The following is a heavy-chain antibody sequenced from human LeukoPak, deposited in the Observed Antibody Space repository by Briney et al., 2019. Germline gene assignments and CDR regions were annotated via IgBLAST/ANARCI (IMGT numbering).Heavy chain of an antibody. J-gene: IGHJ6*02. CDR1: GFTFSSYA. Sequence: GGSLRLSCAASGFTFSSYAMSWVRQAPGKGLEWVSAISGSGGSTYYADSVKGRFTISRDNSKNTLYLQMNSLRAEDTAVYYCEVGATYYYYGMDVWGQGTTVTVSS. D-gene: IGHD1-26*01. CDR3: EVGATYYYYGMDV. CDR2: ISGSGGST. V-gene: IGHV3-23*01.